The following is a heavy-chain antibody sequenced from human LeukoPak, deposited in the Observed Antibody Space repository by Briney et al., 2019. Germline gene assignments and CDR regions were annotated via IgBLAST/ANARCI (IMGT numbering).Heavy chain of an antibody. CDR3: ARADDYGDYGPFDY. J-gene: IGHJ4*02. D-gene: IGHD4-17*01. CDR2: IIPILGIA. V-gene: IGHV1-69*04. Sequence: GASVKVSCKASGGTFSSYAISWVRPAPGQGLEWTGRIIPILGIANYAQKFQGRVTITADKSTSTAYMELSSLRSEDTAVYYCARADDYGDYGPFDYWGQGTLVTVSS. CDR1: GGTFSSYA.